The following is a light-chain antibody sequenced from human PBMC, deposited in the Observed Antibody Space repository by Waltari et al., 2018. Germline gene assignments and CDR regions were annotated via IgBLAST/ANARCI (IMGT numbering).Light chain of an antibody. J-gene: IGKJ1*01. CDR1: QSISSW. Sequence: DIQMTQSPSTLSASVGDRVNITCRASQSISSWLAWYQQKPGKAPKLLIYKACSLESGVPSRFSGSGSGTEFTLTISSLQPDDFATYYCQQYKSYRTFGQGTKVEIK. V-gene: IGKV1-5*03. CDR3: QQYKSYRT. CDR2: KAC.